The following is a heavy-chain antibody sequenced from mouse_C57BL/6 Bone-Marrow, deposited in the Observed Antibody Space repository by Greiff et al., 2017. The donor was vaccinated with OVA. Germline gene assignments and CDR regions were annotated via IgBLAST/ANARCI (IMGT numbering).Heavy chain of an antibody. CDR2: INPNNGGT. Sequence: EVQLQQSGPELVKPGASVKISCKASGYTFTDYYMNWVKQSHGKSLEWIGDINPNNGGTSYNQKFKGKATLTVDKSSSTASMELRSLTSEDSAVYDCARPYYGSSPTGHIDVWGTGTTVTVSS. CDR1: GYTFTDYY. V-gene: IGHV1-26*01. J-gene: IGHJ1*03. D-gene: IGHD1-1*01. CDR3: ARPYYGSSPTGHIDV.